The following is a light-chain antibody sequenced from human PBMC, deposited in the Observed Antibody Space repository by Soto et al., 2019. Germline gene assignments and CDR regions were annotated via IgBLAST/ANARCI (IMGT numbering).Light chain of an antibody. CDR2: KAS. J-gene: IGKJ4*01. CDR1: QSISSW. CDR3: QQYNSYPLT. Sequence: DIQMTQSPSTLSASVGDRVTITCRASQSISSWLAWYQQKPGKATKLLIYKASSLESGVPSRFSGSGSGTEFTLTISSLQPDDFATYYCQQYNSYPLTFGGWTKVEIK. V-gene: IGKV1-5*03.